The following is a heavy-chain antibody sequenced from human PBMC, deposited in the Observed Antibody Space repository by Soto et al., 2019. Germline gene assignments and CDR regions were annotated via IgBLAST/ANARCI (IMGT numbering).Heavy chain of an antibody. CDR1: GYTFTSYG. D-gene: IGHD3-22*01. V-gene: IGHV1-46*01. CDR2: INPSGGST. CDR3: ARSPYSSGYYYALDY. J-gene: IGHJ4*02. Sequence: ASVKASCKASGYTFTSYGISCVRQAPGQGLEWMGLINPSGGSTTYAQKFQGRVTMTRDTSTSTVYMDLSSLKSEDTAVYYCARSPYSSGYYYALDYWGQGTQVTVSS.